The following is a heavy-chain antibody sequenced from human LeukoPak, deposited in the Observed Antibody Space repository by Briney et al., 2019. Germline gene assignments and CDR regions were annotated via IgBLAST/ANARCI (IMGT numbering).Heavy chain of an antibody. CDR1: GGSISSYY. V-gene: IGHV4-59*08. D-gene: IGHD6-13*01. CDR2: IYYSGST. Sequence: SETLSLTCTVSGGSISSYYWSWIRQPPGKGLEWIGYIYYSGSTNYNPSLKSRVTISVDTSKNQFSLTLSSVTAADTAVYYCARGQTFIAAADYWGQGTLVTVSS. CDR3: ARGQTFIAAADY. J-gene: IGHJ4*02.